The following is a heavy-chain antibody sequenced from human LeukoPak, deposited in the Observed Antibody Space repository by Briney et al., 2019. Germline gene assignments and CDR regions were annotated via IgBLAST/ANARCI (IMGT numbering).Heavy chain of an antibody. CDR1: GFTFSSYG. CDR3: AKGSLRPYDWRFDP. D-gene: IGHD3-3*01. CDR2: ISYDGSNK. V-gene: IGHV3-30*18. Sequence: GRSLRLSCAASGFTFSSYGMHWFRQAPGKGLEWVAVISYDGSNKYYADSVKGRFTISRDNSKNTLYLQMNSLRAEDTAVYYCAKGSLRPYDWRFDPWGQGTLVTVSS. J-gene: IGHJ5*02.